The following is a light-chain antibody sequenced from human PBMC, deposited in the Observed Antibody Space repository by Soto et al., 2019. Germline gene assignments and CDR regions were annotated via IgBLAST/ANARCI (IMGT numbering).Light chain of an antibody. CDR2: DVS. CDR1: QSISRW. CDR3: QQYNSYSIT. Sequence: DIQMTQTPSIPYASVGDRVTITCRASQSISRWLAWHQQKPGRAPKLLIYDVSSLKSGVPSRFSGSGSGTEFTLTISSLQPDDFATYYCQQYNSYSITFGQGTRLEIK. V-gene: IGKV1-5*01. J-gene: IGKJ5*01.